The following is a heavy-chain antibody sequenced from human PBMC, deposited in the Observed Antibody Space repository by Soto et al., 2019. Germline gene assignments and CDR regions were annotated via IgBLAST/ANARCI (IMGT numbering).Heavy chain of an antibody. Sequence: GGSLRLSCAASGFAFSSYAMSWVRQAPGKGLEWVSAISGSGGSTYYADSVKGRFTISRDNSKNTLYLQMNILRAEDTAVYYCAQDISSHLLFSQLIAVASWGQGTLVTVSS. D-gene: IGHD6-19*01. V-gene: IGHV3-23*01. J-gene: IGHJ5*02. CDR2: ISGSGGST. CDR3: AQDISSHLLFSQLIAVAS. CDR1: GFAFSSYA.